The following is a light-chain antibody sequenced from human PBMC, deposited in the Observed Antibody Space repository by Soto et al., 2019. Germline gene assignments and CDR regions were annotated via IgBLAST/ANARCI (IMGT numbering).Light chain of an antibody. V-gene: IGKV1-5*03. Sequence: DIQMTQSPSTLSASVGDRVTITCRASQSISSWLAWYQQKPGEAHKLLIYKASSLESGVPSRFSVIRSGTQLTLSSSIRQPDNFATNYSLQYNSDWTLVQGNKVES. CDR2: KAS. CDR3: LQYNSDWT. J-gene: IGKJ1*01. CDR1: QSISSW.